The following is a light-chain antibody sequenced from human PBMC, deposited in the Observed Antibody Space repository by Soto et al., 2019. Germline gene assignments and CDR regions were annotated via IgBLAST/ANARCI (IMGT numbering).Light chain of an antibody. Sequence: QSALTQPASVSGSPGQSTTISCTGTSSDVGTYNHISWYQQHPGKAPKLMIYDVSNRPSGVSNRFSGSKSGTTASLIISGLQAEDEADYYCSSHATGTTLIFGGVTNVTVL. CDR3: SSHATGTTLI. V-gene: IGLV2-14*03. CDR2: DVS. J-gene: IGLJ2*01. CDR1: SSDVGTYNH.